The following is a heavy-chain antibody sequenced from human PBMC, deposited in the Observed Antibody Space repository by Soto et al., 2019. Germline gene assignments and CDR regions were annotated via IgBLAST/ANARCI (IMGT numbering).Heavy chain of an antibody. CDR3: ARDPRYYDSSGYYYWVWLDP. V-gene: IGHV4-30-4*01. D-gene: IGHD3-22*01. CDR1: GGSISSGDYY. CDR2: IYYSGST. J-gene: IGHJ5*02. Sequence: TLALTCTVSGGSISSGDYYWSWIRQPPGKGLEWIGYIYYSGSTYYNPSLKSRVTISVDTSKNQFSLKLSSVTAADTAVYYCARDPRYYDSSGYYYWVWLDPWGQGTLVTVSS.